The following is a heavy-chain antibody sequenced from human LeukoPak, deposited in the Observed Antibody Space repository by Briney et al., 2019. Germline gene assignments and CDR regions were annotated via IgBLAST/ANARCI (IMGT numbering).Heavy chain of an antibody. D-gene: IGHD5-18*01. J-gene: IGHJ6*02. Sequence: PGGSLRLSCAASGFTFSDHVMSWVRQAPGKGLELVSAISGSGGSTYYADPVKGRFTISRDNSKNTLYLQISSLRVEDPAVYYCARVSGRIQVWPQPFGDGMDVWGQGTTVTVS. V-gene: IGHV3-23*01. CDR1: GFTFSDHV. CDR2: ISGSGGST. CDR3: ARVSGRIQVWPQPFGDGMDV.